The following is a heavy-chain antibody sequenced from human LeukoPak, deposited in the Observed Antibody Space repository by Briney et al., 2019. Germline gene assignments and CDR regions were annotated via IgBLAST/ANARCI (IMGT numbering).Heavy chain of an antibody. CDR2: INWNGGST. D-gene: IGHD4-17*01. Sequence: GGSLRLSCAASGFTFDDYGMSWVRQAPGKGLEWVSGINWNGGSTGYADSVKGRFTISRDNAKNSLYLQMNSLRAEDTALYYCATAHDYGDQSSAFDIWGQGTMVTVSS. J-gene: IGHJ3*02. V-gene: IGHV3-20*04. CDR1: GFTFDDYG. CDR3: ATAHDYGDQSSAFDI.